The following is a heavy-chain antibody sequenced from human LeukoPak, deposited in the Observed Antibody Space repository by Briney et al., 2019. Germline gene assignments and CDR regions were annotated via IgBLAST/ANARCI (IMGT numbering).Heavy chain of an antibody. CDR3: ATRSGYYLSQIPTFDI. Sequence: VASVKVSCKASGYTFTGYYLHWVRQAPGQGLEWMGWINPTSGGTNSAQKFQGRVTMTRDTSISTAYMELSRLRSDDTAVYYCATRSGYYLSQIPTFDIWGQGTMVTVSS. CDR1: GYTFTGYY. V-gene: IGHV1-2*02. CDR2: INPTSGGT. J-gene: IGHJ3*02. D-gene: IGHD3-22*01.